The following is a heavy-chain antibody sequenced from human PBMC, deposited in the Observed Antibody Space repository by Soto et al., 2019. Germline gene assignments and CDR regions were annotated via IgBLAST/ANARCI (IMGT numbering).Heavy chain of an antibody. J-gene: IGHJ4*02. V-gene: IGHV4-31*03. CDR3: ARVYVDTAMVRDFDY. CDR2: IYYSGST. D-gene: IGHD5-18*01. CDR1: GGSISSGGYY. Sequence: QVQLQESGPGLVKPSQTLSLTCTVSGGSISSGGYYWSWIRQHPGKGLEWIGYIYYSGSTYYNPSLKSRVTISVDTSKNQFSLKLSSVTAADTAVYYCARVYVDTAMVRDFDYWGQGTLVTVSS.